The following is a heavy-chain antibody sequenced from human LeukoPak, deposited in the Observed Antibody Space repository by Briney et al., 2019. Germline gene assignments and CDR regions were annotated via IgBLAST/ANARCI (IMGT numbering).Heavy chain of an antibody. D-gene: IGHD6-13*01. Sequence: ASVKVSCKASGYSFTGHYMHWVRQAPGQGLEWMGWINTNTGNPTYAQGFTGRFVFSLDTSVSTAYLQISSLKAEDTAVYYCASVYGSSSEGYSSSWYFYYWGQGTLVTVSS. V-gene: IGHV7-4-1*02. CDR1: GYSFTGHY. J-gene: IGHJ4*02. CDR3: ASVYGSSSEGYSSSWYFYY. CDR2: INTNTGNP.